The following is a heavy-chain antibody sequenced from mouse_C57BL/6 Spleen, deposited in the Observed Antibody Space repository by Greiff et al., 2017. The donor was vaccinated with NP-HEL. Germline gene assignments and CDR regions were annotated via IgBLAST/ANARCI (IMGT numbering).Heavy chain of an antibody. CDR3: ARSRGGTSSYFDY. D-gene: IGHD2-14*01. CDR2: IYPSDSET. V-gene: IGHV1-61*01. J-gene: IGHJ2*01. Sequence: VQLQQPGAELVRPGSSVKLSCKASGYTFTSYWMDWVKQRPGQGLEWIGNIYPSDSETHYNQKFKDKATLTVDKSSSTAYMQLSSLTSEDSAVYYGARSRGGTSSYFDYWGQGTTLTVSS. CDR1: GYTFTSYW.